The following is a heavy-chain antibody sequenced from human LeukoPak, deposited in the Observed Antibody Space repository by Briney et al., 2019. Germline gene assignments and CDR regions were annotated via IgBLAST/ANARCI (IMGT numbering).Heavy chain of an antibody. CDR1: AGSFGDYY. J-gene: IGHJ6*02. V-gene: IGHV4-34*01. CDR2: INHSGST. Sequence: SETLSLTCGVHAGSFGDYYWSWVRQPPGKGLEWIGEINHSGSTNYNPPLKSRVTISVDTSKNQFSLKLSSVTAADTAVYYCARGHTPPAYSSGWYGYYYYGMDVWGQGATVTVSS. CDR3: ARGHTPPAYSSGWYGYYYYGMDV. D-gene: IGHD6-19*01.